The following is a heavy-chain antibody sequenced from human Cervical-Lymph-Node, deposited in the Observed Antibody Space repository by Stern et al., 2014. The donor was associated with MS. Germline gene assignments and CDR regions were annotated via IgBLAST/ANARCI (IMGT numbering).Heavy chain of an antibody. Sequence: VQLVQSGAAVKKPGESLKISCQGSGYIFTTHWIAWVRQMPGKGLEWMGTIYPGDSDARYSPSLLGQVTISADKSTNTVHLQWRSPKASDTAIYYCARQREGTSYFDASDMWGQGTVVIVSS. CDR2: IYPGDSDA. CDR1: GYIFTTHW. J-gene: IGHJ3*02. CDR3: ARQREGTSYFDASDM. D-gene: IGHD2-2*01. V-gene: IGHV5-51*01.